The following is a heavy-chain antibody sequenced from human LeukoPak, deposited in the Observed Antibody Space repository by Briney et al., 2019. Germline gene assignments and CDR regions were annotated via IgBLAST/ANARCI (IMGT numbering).Heavy chain of an antibody. CDR3: AKDLGSGLEYYFDY. D-gene: IGHD6-19*01. CDR2: IRYDGSNK. Sequence: GGSLRLSCAASGFTFSSYDIHWVRQAPGKGLEWVAFIRYDGSNKYYADSVKGRFTISRDNSKNTLYLQMNSLRAEDTAVYYCAKDLGSGLEYYFDYWGQGTLVTVSS. V-gene: IGHV3-30*02. J-gene: IGHJ4*02. CDR1: GFTFSSYD.